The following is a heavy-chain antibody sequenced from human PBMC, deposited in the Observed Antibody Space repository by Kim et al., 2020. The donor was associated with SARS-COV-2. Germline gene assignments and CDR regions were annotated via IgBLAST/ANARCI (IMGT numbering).Heavy chain of an antibody. J-gene: IGHJ4*02. Sequence: ASVKVSCKVSGYTLTELSMHWVRQAPGKGLDWMGGFDPEDGETIYAQKFQGRVTMTEDTSTDTAYMELSSLRSEDTAVYYCAASSLAVALGAHFDYWGQGTLVTVSS. D-gene: IGHD2-2*01. CDR1: GYTLTELS. CDR3: AASSLAVALGAHFDY. V-gene: IGHV1-24*01. CDR2: FDPEDGET.